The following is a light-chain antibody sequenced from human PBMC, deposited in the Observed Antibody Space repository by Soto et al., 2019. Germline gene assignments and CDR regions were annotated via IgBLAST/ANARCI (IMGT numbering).Light chain of an antibody. CDR1: RSDIGDSNF. CDR3: ASFRSGTNLV. Sequence: QSVLTQPASVSGSPGQSVTISCTGPRSDIGDSNFISWYQHSPGKAPRLLIYEVNNRPSGVSRRFSGSKAGNTASLTISGLLEDDEADYFCASFRSGTNLVFGSGTKVTVL. V-gene: IGLV2-14*01. J-gene: IGLJ1*01. CDR2: EVN.